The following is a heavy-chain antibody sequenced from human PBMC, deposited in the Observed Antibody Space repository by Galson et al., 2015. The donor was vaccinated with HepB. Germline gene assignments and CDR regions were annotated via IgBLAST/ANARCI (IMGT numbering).Heavy chain of an antibody. J-gene: IGHJ3*02. Sequence: SLRLSCAASGFTFRNYAMHWVRQAPGKGLEWVAVISYDGSDKYYSDCVKGRFTISRDNSKNTLFLQMNSLRAEDTAVYYCARGLPSSGWSRVALDIWGQGTMVTVSS. CDR1: GFTFRNYA. CDR2: ISYDGSDK. D-gene: IGHD6-19*01. CDR3: ARGLPSSGWSRVALDI. V-gene: IGHV3-30*14.